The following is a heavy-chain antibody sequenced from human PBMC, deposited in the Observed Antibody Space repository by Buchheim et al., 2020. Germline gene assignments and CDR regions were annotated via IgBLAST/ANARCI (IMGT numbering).Heavy chain of an antibody. D-gene: IGHD6-19*01. V-gene: IGHV3-30*18. CDR3: AKGSGYSRGWYWFDY. CDR2: ISNDGSNE. Sequence: QVQVVESGGGVVQPGGSLRLSCAASGFIFSNYGIHWVRQAPGKGLEWVAVISNDGSNEYKADSVKGRLTISRDNSKKTGDLQMNSLRVEDSGVYYCAKGSGYSRGWYWFDYWGQGTL. CDR1: GFIFSNYG. J-gene: IGHJ4*02.